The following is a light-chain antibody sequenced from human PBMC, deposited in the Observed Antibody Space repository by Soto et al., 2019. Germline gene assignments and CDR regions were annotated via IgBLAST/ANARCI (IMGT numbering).Light chain of an antibody. Sequence: QSALTQPASVSGSPGQSITISCTGASSNVGSYNLVSWYQQHPGKAPKLMIYEVSKRPSGVSNRFSGSKSGNTASLTISGLQAEYEADYYCCSCASSGTSHVFGTGTKVTVL. V-gene: IGLV2-23*02. CDR1: SSNVGSYNL. CDR2: EVS. J-gene: IGLJ1*01. CDR3: CSCASSGTSHV.